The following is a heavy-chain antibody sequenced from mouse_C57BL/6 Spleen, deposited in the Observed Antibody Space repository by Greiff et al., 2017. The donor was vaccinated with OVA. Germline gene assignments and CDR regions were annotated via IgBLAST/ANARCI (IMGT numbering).Heavy chain of an antibody. CDR2: ISGGGGNT. CDR3: ARCYYGSSYDY. V-gene: IGHV5-9*01. CDR1: GFTFSSYT. J-gene: IGHJ2*01. D-gene: IGHD1-1*01. Sequence: EVKLVESGGGLVKPGGSLKLSCAASGFTFSSYTMSWVRQTPEKRLEWVATISGGGGNTYYPDSVKGRFTISRDNAKNTLYLQMSSLRSEDTALYYCARCYYGSSYDYWGQGTTLTVSS.